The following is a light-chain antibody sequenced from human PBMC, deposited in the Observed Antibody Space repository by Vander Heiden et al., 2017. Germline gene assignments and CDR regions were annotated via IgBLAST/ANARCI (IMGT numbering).Light chain of an antibody. J-gene: IGLJ2*01. CDR1: SSHIGAGYD. V-gene: IGLV1-40*01. CDR2: RNN. Sequence: QSVLTQPPSVYGAPGQRVTISCTGSSSHIGAGYDVHWYQQQTGTGPKLLIYRNNMRPSGVPDRFSVSQSGTSASLSITGLQAEDEADYYCQSYDRSLSRVLFGGGTKLTVL. CDR3: QSYDRSLSRVL.